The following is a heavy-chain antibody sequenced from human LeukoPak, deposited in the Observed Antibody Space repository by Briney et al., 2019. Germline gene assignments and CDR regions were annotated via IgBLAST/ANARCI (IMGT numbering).Heavy chain of an antibody. J-gene: IGHJ6*03. CDR2: IRYDETNK. CDR3: AKAAVATGYHYTYYMDV. D-gene: IGHD1-1*01. V-gene: IGHV3-30*02. Sequence: GGSLRLSCATSGFTFTNYGMHWVRQAPGKGLEWVAFIRYDETNKFYADSVKGRFTVSRDKSKSTLYLQMNSLRPEDTGVYCCAKAAVATGYHYTYYMDVWGKGTTVTIS. CDR1: GFTFTNYG.